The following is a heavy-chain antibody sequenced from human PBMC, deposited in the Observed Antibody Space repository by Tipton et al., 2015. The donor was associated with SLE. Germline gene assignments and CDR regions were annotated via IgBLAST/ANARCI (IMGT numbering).Heavy chain of an antibody. CDR3: ARIVDYYDSSGYHDALDI. D-gene: IGHD3-22*01. J-gene: IGHJ3*02. CDR2: IWYDGSNK. Sequence: SGFTFSSYGMHWVRQAPGKGLEWVAVIWYDGSNKYYADSVKGRFTISRDNSKNTLYLQMNSLRAEDTAVYYCARIVDYYDSSGYHDALDIWGQGTMVTVSS. CDR1: GFTFSSYG. V-gene: IGHV3-33*01.